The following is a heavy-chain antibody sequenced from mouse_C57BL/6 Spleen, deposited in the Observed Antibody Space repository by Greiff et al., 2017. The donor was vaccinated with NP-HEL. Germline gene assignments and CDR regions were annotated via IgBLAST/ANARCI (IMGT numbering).Heavy chain of an antibody. CDR2: IYPRSGNT. D-gene: IGHD1-1*01. CDR3: ARRDTTVFFDY. V-gene: IGHV1-81*01. Sequence: VKLVESGAELARPGASVKLSCKASGYTFTSYGISWVKQRTGQGLEWIGEIYPRSGNTYYNEKFKGKATLTADKSSSTAYMELRSLTSEDSAVYFCARRDTTVFFDYWGQGTTLTVSS. CDR1: GYTFTSYG. J-gene: IGHJ2*01.